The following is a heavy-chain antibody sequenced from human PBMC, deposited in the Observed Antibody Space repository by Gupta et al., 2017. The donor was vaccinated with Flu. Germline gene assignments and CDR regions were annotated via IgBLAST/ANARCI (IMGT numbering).Heavy chain of an antibody. Sequence: HLVQSCAQLKNPWASVKVSCKASGYTVTNHCLMWVRQAPGQGLDGMGWISDSSGEEHVAQKGNERITLNKDTSTSKEIMELRKLNYDESEVYYCARPLISESAGYSLWEPDKYWGQGTLVTGSS. CDR3: ARPLISESAGYSLWEPDKY. J-gene: IGHJ4*02. CDR1: GYTVTNHC. V-gene: IGHV1-18*04. D-gene: IGHD1-26*01. CDR2: ISDSSGEE.